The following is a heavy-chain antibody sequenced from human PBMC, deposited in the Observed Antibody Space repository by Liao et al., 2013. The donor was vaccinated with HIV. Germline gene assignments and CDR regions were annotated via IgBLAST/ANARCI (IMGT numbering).Heavy chain of an antibody. V-gene: IGHV4-4*07. CDR1: GGSISSYN. D-gene: IGHD3-22*01. CDR2: VSASGGA. CDR3: ARAGSGYSYYFDY. Sequence: VQMQESGPVVVKPSETLSLICTVSGGSISSYNWNWIRQPAGKGLEWIGRVSASGGAVYNPSLKSRVTMSVDTSKNQFSLNLNSVIAADTAIYYCARAGSGYSYYFDYWGQGTLVTVSS. J-gene: IGHJ4*02.